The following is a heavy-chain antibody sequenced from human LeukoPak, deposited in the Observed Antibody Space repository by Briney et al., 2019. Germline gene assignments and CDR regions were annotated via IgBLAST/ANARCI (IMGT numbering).Heavy chain of an antibody. V-gene: IGHV4-34*01. CDR1: GGSFSGYY. CDR3: ARERVKTYYDSSGYYEGAFDI. J-gene: IGHJ3*02. CDR2: IYYSGST. D-gene: IGHD3-22*01. Sequence: SETLSLTCAVYGGSFSGYYWSWIRQPPGKGLEWIGSIYYSGSTYYNPSLKSRVTISVDTSKNQFSLKLSSVTAADTAVYYCARERVKTYYDSSGYYEGAFDIWGQGTMVTVSS.